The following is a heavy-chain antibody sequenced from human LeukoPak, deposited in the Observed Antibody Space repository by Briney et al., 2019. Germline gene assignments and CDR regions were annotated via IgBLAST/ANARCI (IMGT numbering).Heavy chain of an antibody. CDR1: RYTFTGYY. J-gene: IGHJ6*03. CDR2: INPNSGGT. CDR3: ARDHRRYYYYMDV. Sequence: ASVKVSCKASRYTFTGYYMHWVRQAPGQGLEWMGWINPNSGGTNYAQKFQGRVTMTRDTSISTAYMELSRLRSDDTAVYYCARDHRRYYYYMDVWGKGTTVTVSS. V-gene: IGHV1-2*02.